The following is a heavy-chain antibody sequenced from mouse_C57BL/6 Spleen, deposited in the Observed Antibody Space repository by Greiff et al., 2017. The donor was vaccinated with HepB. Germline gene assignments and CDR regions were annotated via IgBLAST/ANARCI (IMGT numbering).Heavy chain of an antibody. CDR1: GYAFTNYL. J-gene: IGHJ2*01. Sequence: QVQLKQSGAELVRPGTSVKVSCKASGYAFTNYLIEWVKQRPGQGLEWIGVINPGSGGTNYNEKFKGKATLTADKSSSTAYMQLSSLTSEDSAVYFCARSDYGSSYGGYFDYWGQGTTLTVSS. D-gene: IGHD1-1*01. CDR2: INPGSGGT. V-gene: IGHV1-54*01. CDR3: ARSDYGSSYGGYFDY.